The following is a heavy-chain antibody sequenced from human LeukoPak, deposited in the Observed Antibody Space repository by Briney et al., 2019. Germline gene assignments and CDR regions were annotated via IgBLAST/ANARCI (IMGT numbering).Heavy chain of an antibody. J-gene: IGHJ5*02. CDR2: IWFDGINT. CDR1: GFTFSKYG. CDR3: AKDHSGWYDKWFDP. Sequence: GTSLRLSCAASGFTFSKYGMHWVRQAPGKGLEWVAVIWFDGINTNHADSVKGRFTVSRDNSKNTLFLQMNSLRAEDTAVYYCAKDHSGWYDKWFDPWGQGTLVTVSS. D-gene: IGHD6-19*01. V-gene: IGHV3-33*06.